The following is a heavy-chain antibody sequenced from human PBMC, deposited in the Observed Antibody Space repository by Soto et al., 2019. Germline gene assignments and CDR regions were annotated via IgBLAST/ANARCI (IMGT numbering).Heavy chain of an antibody. CDR1: GGTFSSYA. Sequence: QVQLVQSGAEVKKPGSSVKVSCKASGGTFSSYAISWVRQAPGQGLEWMGGIIPIFGTANYAQKFQGRVTITADESTSTAYMELSSLRSEDTAVYYCARGSGVTIFGVVIPHYYYGMDVWGQGTTVTVSS. V-gene: IGHV1-69*01. J-gene: IGHJ6*02. D-gene: IGHD3-3*01. CDR3: ARGSGVTIFGVVIPHYYYGMDV. CDR2: IIPIFGTA.